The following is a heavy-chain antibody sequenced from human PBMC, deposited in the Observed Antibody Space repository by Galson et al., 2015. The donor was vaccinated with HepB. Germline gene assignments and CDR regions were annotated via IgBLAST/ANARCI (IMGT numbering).Heavy chain of an antibody. CDR1: GFTFSSYS. CDR3: ARERLLWFGESEIDY. J-gene: IGHJ4*02. V-gene: IGHV3-21*01. Sequence: LRLSCAASGFTFSSYSMNWVRQAPGKGLEWVSSISSSSSYIYYADSVKGRFTISRDNAKNSLYLQMNSLRAEDTAVYYCARERLLWFGESEIDYWGQGTLVTVSS. D-gene: IGHD3-10*01. CDR2: ISSSSSYI.